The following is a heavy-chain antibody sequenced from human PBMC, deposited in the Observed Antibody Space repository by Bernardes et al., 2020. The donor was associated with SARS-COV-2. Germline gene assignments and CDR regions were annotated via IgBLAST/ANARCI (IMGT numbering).Heavy chain of an antibody. Sequence: GGSLRLSCAASGFTFSSYAMSWVRQAPGKGLEWVSTISGSGDATYYADSVKGRFTISRDNSKNTLYLQMNSLRAEDTAVYYCAREALVGDTDGLDVWGQGTTVTVSS. J-gene: IGHJ6*02. CDR2: ISGSGDAT. CDR1: GFTFSSYA. CDR3: AREALVGDTDGLDV. D-gene: IGHD1-26*01. V-gene: IGHV3-23*01.